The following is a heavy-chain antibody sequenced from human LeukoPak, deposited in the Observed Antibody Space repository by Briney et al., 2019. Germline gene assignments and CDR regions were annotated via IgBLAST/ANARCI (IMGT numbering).Heavy chain of an antibody. V-gene: IGHV1-2*02. CDR1: GYTFTGYY. CDR3: ARDRMIGQWLTDYYYYGMDV. J-gene: IGHJ6*02. CDR2: INPNSGGT. D-gene: IGHD6-19*01. Sequence: ASVKVSCKASGYTFTGYYMHWVRQAPGQGLEWMGWINPNSGGTNYAQKFQGRVTMTRDTSISTAYMELSRLRSDDTAVYYCARDRMIGQWLTDYYYYGMDVWGQGTTVTVSS.